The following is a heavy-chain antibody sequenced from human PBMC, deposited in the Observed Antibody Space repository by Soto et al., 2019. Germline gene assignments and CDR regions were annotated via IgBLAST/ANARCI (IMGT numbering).Heavy chain of an antibody. Sequence: QVQLVESGGGVAQPGRSLRLSCTASGFTLSNYAMHWVRQAPVTALEGLAVISSDGSRQFYADSMEGRFTISMNASKDTRHLPMNTLTPVGTGVYLWGIENNSGFYRTADYWCSATLVSVSS. J-gene: IGHJ4*02. CDR1: GFTLSNYA. V-gene: IGHV3-30-3*01. CDR3: GIENNSGFYRTADY. CDR2: ISSDGSRQ. D-gene: IGHD3-22*01.